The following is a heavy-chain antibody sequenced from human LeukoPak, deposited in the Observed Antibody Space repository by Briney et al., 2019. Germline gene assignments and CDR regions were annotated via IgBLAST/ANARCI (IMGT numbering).Heavy chain of an antibody. Sequence: QPGGSLRLSCAASGFSFSDYSMHWVRQAPGKGLEWVAIISYDGSNERYADSVKGRFTISRDNSKNTLYLQMNSLRAEDTALYHCARGPPTHLYCSGGSCYSNWFDPWGQGTLVTVSS. CDR2: ISYDGSNE. CDR1: GFSFSDYS. J-gene: IGHJ5*02. V-gene: IGHV3-30-3*01. CDR3: ARGPPTHLYCSGGSCYSNWFDP. D-gene: IGHD2-15*01.